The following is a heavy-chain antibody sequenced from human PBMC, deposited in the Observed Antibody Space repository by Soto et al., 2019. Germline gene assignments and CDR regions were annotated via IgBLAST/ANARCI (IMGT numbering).Heavy chain of an antibody. CDR2: IKQDGSER. CDR3: ARSRGWLHDY. J-gene: IGHJ4*02. D-gene: IGHD6-19*01. Sequence: EVQLVESGGGLVQPGGSLRLSCAASGFSLSDYWMNWVRQAPGKGLEGVAIIKQDGSERYYVDSVKGRFTISRDNAKNSLYLPMSSLRVEDTALYYCARSRGWLHDYWGQGTLVTVSS. V-gene: IGHV3-7*01. CDR1: GFSLSDYW.